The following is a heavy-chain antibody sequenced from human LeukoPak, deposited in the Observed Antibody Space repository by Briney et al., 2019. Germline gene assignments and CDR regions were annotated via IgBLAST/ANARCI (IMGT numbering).Heavy chain of an antibody. CDR1: GGSISNYY. CDR2: IYTSGST. CDR3: ARSRCSSISCASRGAFDI. V-gene: IGHV4-4*07. J-gene: IGHJ3*02. D-gene: IGHD2-2*01. Sequence: PSETLSLTCNVSGGSISNYYCSWIRQPAGKGLELIGRIYTSGSTNYNPSLKSRVTMSVDTSKNQFSLKLSSVTAADTAVYYCARSRCSSISCASRGAFDIWGQGTMVTVPS.